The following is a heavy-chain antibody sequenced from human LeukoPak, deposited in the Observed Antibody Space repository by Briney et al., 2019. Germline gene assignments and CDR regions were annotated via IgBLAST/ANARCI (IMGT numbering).Heavy chain of an antibody. D-gene: IGHD6-13*01. CDR2: ISGSVGST. CDR3: AILPGYSSGWYEVNY. V-gene: IGHV3-23*01. J-gene: IGHJ4*02. Sequence: PGGSLRLSCAASGFTFSSYAMSWVRQAPGKGLEGVSGISGSVGSTYYADSVKGRFTISRDNSRNTLYLQMTSPRAEDTAVYYCAILPGYSSGWYEVNYWGQGTLVTVSS. CDR1: GFTFSSYA.